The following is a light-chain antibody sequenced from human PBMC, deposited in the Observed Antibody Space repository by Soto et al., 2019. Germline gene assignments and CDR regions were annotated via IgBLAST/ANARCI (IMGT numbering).Light chain of an antibody. CDR2: GAS. Sequence: EIVMTQSPATLSVSPGERATLSCRASQSVSNNLAWYQQKPGQAPRLLIYGASTRATGIPARFSGSGSGTECTLTIISLLSEDFAVYYCQQYNNWPRTFGQGTKVEIK. J-gene: IGKJ1*01. V-gene: IGKV3-15*01. CDR3: QQYNNWPRT. CDR1: QSVSNN.